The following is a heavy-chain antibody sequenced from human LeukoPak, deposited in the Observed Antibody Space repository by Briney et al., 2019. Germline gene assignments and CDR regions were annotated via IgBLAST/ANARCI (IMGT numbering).Heavy chain of an antibody. V-gene: IGHV3-7*03. CDR1: GFTFSSYW. J-gene: IGHJ6*03. CDR2: IKQDGSEK. D-gene: IGHD4-17*01. CDR3: AKDLSTVTRGYYYYYMDV. Sequence: GGSLRLACAASGFTFSSYWMSWVRQAPGKGREGVANIKQDGSEKYYVDSVKGRFTISRDNAKNSLYLQMNSLRAEDTAVYYCAKDLSTVTRGYYYYYMDVWGKGTTVTVSS.